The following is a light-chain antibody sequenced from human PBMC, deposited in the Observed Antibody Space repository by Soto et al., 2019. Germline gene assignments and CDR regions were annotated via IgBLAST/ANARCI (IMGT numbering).Light chain of an antibody. Sequence: EIVLTQSPGTLSLSPGERATLSCRASQSVSTYLAWYQQRPGQAPRLLIYDASYRATDIPPRFSGTGSGTDFTLTVSSLEPEDFAVYSCQHYGTSAITFGQGTRLE. CDR1: QSVSTY. V-gene: IGKV3-20*01. J-gene: IGKJ5*01. CDR3: QHYGTSAIT. CDR2: DAS.